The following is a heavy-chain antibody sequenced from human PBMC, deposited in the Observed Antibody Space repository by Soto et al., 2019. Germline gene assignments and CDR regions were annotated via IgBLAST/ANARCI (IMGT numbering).Heavy chain of an antibody. CDR2: ISYDGNNK. Sequence: QVQLVESGGGVVQPGRSLRLSCAASGFIFSSYGMHWVRQAPGKGLEWVALISYDGNNKYYADSVKGRFTISRDNSKNTLYLQMNSLRAEDTAVYYCAKCPPGNYGDFCEFAYWGQGTLVTVSS. D-gene: IGHD4-17*01. CDR3: AKCPPGNYGDFCEFAY. CDR1: GFIFSSYG. V-gene: IGHV3-30*18. J-gene: IGHJ4*02.